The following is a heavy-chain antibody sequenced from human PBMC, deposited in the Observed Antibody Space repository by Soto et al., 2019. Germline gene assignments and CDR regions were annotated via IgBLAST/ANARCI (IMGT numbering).Heavy chain of an antibody. V-gene: IGHV4-31*03. Sequence: SETLSLTCTVSGGSISSGGYYWSWIRQHPGKGLEWIGYIYYSGSTYYNPSLKSRVTISVDTSKNQFSLKLSSVTAADTAVYYCARAGSSSGFGFGFDYWGQGTLVTVSS. D-gene: IGHD6-6*01. J-gene: IGHJ4*02. CDR3: ARAGSSSGFGFGFDY. CDR2: IYYSGST. CDR1: GGSISSGGYY.